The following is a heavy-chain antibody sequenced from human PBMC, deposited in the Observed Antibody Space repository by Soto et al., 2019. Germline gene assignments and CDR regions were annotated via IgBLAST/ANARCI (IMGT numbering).Heavy chain of an antibody. CDR1: GFRFDDYA. Sequence: GGSLRLSXAASGFRFDDYAMHWVRQAPGKGLEWVLGISWNSGRKGYADSVKGRFTISRDNAKKSLYLQMNSLKTEDTALYYCAKDISAWFGDLDPPHNYGMDVWGQGTTVTVS. CDR3: AKDISAWFGDLDPPHNYGMDV. V-gene: IGHV3-9*01. D-gene: IGHD3-10*01. J-gene: IGHJ6*02. CDR2: ISWNSGRK.